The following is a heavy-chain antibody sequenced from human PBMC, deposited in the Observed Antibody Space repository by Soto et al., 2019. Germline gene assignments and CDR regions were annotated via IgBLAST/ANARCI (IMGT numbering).Heavy chain of an antibody. J-gene: IGHJ6*02. V-gene: IGHV3-21*01. CDR1: GFTFSSYS. CDR2: ISSSSSYI. CDR3: ARELGHCSSTSGYGAYYYYGMDV. D-gene: IGHD2-2*01. Sequence: GRSLRLSCAASGFTFSSYSMNWVRQAPGKGLEWVSSISSSSSYIYYADSVKGRFTISRDNAKNSLYLQMNSLRAEDTAVYYCARELGHCSSTSGYGAYYYYGMDVWGQGTTVTVYS.